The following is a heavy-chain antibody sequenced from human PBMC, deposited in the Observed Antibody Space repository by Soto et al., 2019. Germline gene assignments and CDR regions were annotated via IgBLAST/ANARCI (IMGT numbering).Heavy chain of an antibody. V-gene: IGHV4-34*01. CDR1: GGSFRGYY. CDR3: ARGPPITMVRGAHFDY. CDR2: INHSGST. Sequence: QVQLQQWGAGLLKPSETLSLTCAVYGGSFRGYYWSWIRQPPGKGLEWIGEINHSGSTNYNPSLKSRVTISVDTSKNQFSLKLSSVTAADTAVYYCARGPPITMVRGAHFDYWGQGTLVTVSS. J-gene: IGHJ4*02. D-gene: IGHD3-10*01.